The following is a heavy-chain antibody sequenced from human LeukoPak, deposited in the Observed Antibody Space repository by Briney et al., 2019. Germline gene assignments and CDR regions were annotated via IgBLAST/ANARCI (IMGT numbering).Heavy chain of an antibody. Sequence: TGGSLRPSCAASGFTFRSYGMYWVRQAPGKGLEWVSGISGSGGDTYFADSVKGRFTISRDNSKNTVFLQMDSLRAEDTAVYYCAKTTAGYSSGRYPGWPIDYWGQGTLVTVSS. D-gene: IGHD6-19*01. J-gene: IGHJ4*02. V-gene: IGHV3-23*01. CDR3: AKTTAGYSSGRYPGWPIDY. CDR1: GFTFRSYG. CDR2: ISGSGGDT.